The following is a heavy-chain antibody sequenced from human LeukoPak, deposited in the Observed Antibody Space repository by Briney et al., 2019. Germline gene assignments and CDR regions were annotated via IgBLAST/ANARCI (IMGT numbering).Heavy chain of an antibody. V-gene: IGHV3-48*03. CDR2: IHSSGTIK. D-gene: IGHD6-19*01. CDR3: ALLAVASDFDY. J-gene: IGHJ4*02. CDR1: GFPFSIYE. Sequence: GGSLRLSCAVSGFPFSIYEMNWVRQAPGKGLEWVSNIHSSGTIKYYADSVKGRFSISRDNAKSSLYLQMDSLRVEDTAVYYCALLAVASDFDYWGQGALVTVSS.